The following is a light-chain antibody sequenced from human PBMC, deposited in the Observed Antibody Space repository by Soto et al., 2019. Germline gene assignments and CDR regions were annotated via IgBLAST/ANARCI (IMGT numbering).Light chain of an antibody. V-gene: IGKV3-15*01. CDR1: QSVSSN. CDR3: QHYNNWPFT. J-gene: IGKJ2*01. Sequence: EIVMTQSPATLSVSPGERATLSCRASQSVSSNLAWYQQKPGQAPSLLISGASARATGVPARFSGSGSGTEFTLTISSLQSEDFAVYYCQHYNNWPFTCGQGTKLEI. CDR2: GAS.